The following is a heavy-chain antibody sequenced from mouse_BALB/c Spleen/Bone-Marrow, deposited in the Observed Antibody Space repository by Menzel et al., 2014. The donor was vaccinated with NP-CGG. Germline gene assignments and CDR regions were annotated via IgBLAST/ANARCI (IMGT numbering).Heavy chain of an antibody. V-gene: IGHV1S34*01. CDR3: ARGDGYYVGFDY. Sequence: LVKTGASVKISCKASGYSFTGYYMHWVKQSHGKSLEWIGYISCYNGATSYNQKFKGKATFTVDTSSSTAYMQFNILTSEDSAVYYCARGDGYYVGFDYWGQGTTLTVSS. CDR1: GYSFTGYY. CDR2: ISCYNGAT. J-gene: IGHJ2*01. D-gene: IGHD2-3*01.